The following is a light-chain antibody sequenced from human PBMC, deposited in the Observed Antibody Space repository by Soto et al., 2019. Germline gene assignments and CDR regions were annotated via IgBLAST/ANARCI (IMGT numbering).Light chain of an antibody. Sequence: QSVLTQPASVSGSPGQSITISCTGTSSDVGAYKYVSWYQQHPGKAPKLMIYDVSSRPSGVFNRFSGSKSGNTASLIISGLQAEDEADYYCISYTSSDTYVFGTGTKVTVL. CDR2: DVS. J-gene: IGLJ1*01. CDR3: ISYTSSDTYV. CDR1: SSDVGAYKY. V-gene: IGLV2-14*01.